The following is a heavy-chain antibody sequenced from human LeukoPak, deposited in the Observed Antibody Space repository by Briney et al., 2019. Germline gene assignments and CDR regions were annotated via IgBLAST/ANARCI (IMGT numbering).Heavy chain of an antibody. Sequence: GGSLRLSCAASGFTFSTFAMHWVRQAPGKGLEWVAVISYDGSNKYYADSVKGRSTISRDNSKNTLYLQMNTLRGEDTAVYYCAKKSIVGATFDYWGQGTLVTVSS. CDR1: GFTFSTFA. V-gene: IGHV3-30*18. D-gene: IGHD1-26*01. CDR2: ISYDGSNK. J-gene: IGHJ4*02. CDR3: AKKSIVGATFDY.